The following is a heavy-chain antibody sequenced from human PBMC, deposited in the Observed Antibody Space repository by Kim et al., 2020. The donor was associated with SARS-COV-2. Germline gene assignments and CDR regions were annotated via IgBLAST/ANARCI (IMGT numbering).Heavy chain of an antibody. CDR2: ISYDGRNK. V-gene: IGHV3-30*04. CDR3: ARVYDSSGYYYRIDY. CDR1: GFTFSSYA. D-gene: IGHD3-22*01. J-gene: IGHJ4*02. Sequence: GGSLRLSCAASGFTFSSYAMHWVRQAPGKGLEWVAVISYDGRNKYYADSVKGRFTISRDNSKNTLYLQMNSLRAEDTAVYYCARVYDSSGYYYRIDYWGQRTLVTVSS.